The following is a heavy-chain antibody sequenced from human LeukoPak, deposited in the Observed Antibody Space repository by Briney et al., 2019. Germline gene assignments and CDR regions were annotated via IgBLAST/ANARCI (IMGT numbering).Heavy chain of an antibody. CDR1: GYTFTSYD. CDR3: ARGNSFDY. Sequence: ASVRVSCKASGYTFTSYDINWVRQAPGQGLEWMGWMNANSGNTSYAQKFQGRVTITRNTSISAAYMELSSLRSEDTAVYYCARGNSFDYWGQGTLVTVSS. J-gene: IGHJ4*02. CDR2: MNANSGNT. V-gene: IGHV1-8*02.